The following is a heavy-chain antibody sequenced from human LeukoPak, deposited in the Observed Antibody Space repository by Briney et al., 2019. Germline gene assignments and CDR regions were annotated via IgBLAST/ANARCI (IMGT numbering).Heavy chain of an antibody. J-gene: IGHJ3*01. D-gene: IGHD2-2*01. CDR2: INPSGGST. CDR3: ASRRQYCSATSCSATFDF. Sequence: ASVKVSCKASGYTFTSYYMHWVRQAPGQGLEWMGIINPSGGSTSYAQKFQGRVTITRDTSTSTAYMELSSLRSEDTAVYYCASRRQYCSATSCSATFDFWGQGTMVTVSS. V-gene: IGHV1-46*01. CDR1: GYTFTSYY.